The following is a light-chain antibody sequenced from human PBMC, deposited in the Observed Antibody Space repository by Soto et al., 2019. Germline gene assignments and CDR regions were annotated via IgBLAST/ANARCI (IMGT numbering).Light chain of an antibody. J-gene: IGKJ2*01. CDR1: QSISSW. CDR2: DAS. Sequence: DIQMTQSPSTLSASVGDRVTITCRASQSISSWLAWYQQKPGKAPKLLIYDASSLESGAPSRFSGSVSGTEFTLTISSLQPDDFATYYCQQYNSYSPRTFGQGTKLEIK. CDR3: QQYNSYSPRT. V-gene: IGKV1-5*01.